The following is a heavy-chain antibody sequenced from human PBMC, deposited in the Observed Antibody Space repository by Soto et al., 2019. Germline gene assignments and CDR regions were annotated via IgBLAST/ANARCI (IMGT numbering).Heavy chain of an antibody. CDR3: VKGEYYYASSGYYPFDY. J-gene: IGHJ4*02. V-gene: IGHV3-64D*06. CDR2: ISTNGGST. Sequence: PGGSLRLSCSASGFTFSIYAMHWVRQAPGKGLEYVSSISTNGGSTDYADSVKGRFTISRDNSKNTVYLQMSSLRVEDTAVYYCVKGEYYYASSGYYPFDYWGQGTLVPVSS. CDR1: GFTFSIYA. D-gene: IGHD3-22*01.